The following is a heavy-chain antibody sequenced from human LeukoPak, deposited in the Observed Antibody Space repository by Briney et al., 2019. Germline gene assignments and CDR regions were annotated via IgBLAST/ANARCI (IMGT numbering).Heavy chain of an antibody. J-gene: IGHJ3*02. Sequence: ASVKVSCKASGYTFNGYYMHWVRQAPGQGLEWMGIINPRGGSTSYTQKFQGRVTMTRDTSTSTVYMQLSSLRSEDTAVYYCARVKSYYYDTSDKDAFDIWGQGTMVTVSS. CDR2: INPRGGST. D-gene: IGHD3-22*01. V-gene: IGHV1-46*02. CDR1: GYTFNGYY. CDR3: ARVKSYYYDTSDKDAFDI.